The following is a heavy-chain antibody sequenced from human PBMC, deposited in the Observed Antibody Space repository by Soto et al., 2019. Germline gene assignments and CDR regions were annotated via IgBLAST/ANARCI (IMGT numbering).Heavy chain of an antibody. D-gene: IGHD2-8*02. CDR1: GYSFTTYW. Sequence: GESLKISCKGSGYSFTTYWISWVLQMPGKGLEWVSGISWNSGTIGYADSVKGRFTISRDNAKNSLYLQMNSLRAEDTALYYCAKSTGGTANGMGVWGQGTTVTVSS. CDR2: ISWNSGTI. CDR3: AKSTGGTANGMGV. J-gene: IGHJ6*02. V-gene: IGHV3-9*01.